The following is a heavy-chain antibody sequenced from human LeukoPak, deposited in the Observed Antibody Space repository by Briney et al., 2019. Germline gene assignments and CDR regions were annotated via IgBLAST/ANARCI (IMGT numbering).Heavy chain of an antibody. D-gene: IGHD6-19*01. CDR1: GFTFDGYG. CDR3: AKSWGSGWTGYFDY. J-gene: IGHJ4*02. Sequence: GGSLRLSXAASGFTFDGYGMNWVRQAPGKGLEWVSGIIWNGGSTCYADSVKGRFTISRDNARNSLYLQMNSLRAEDTAFYYCAKSWGSGWTGYFDYWGQGALVTVSS. CDR2: IIWNGGST. V-gene: IGHV3-20*04.